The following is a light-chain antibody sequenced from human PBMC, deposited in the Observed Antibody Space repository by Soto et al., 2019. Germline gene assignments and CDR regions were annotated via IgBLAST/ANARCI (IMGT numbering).Light chain of an antibody. CDR1: QTVSSNY. Sequence: ENVLTQSPDTLSLSPGEGATRSCRASQTVSSNYLAWYQHRPGQAPKLIIHGASYTAPGIPDRFSGSGSGADFTLTISRLEPEDFAVNFCQHYGNSLCTFGQGTKVEIK. J-gene: IGKJ1*01. CDR2: GAS. V-gene: IGKV3-20*01. CDR3: QHYGNSLCT.